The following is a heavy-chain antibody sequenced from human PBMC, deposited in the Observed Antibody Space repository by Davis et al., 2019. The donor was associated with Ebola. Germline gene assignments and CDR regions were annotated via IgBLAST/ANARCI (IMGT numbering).Heavy chain of an antibody. CDR1: GYTFSSSS. J-gene: IGHJ4*02. Sequence: ASVKVSCKASGYTFSSSSMHWVRQAPGQRLEWMGWINAGNGNTKYSQKFQGRVTITRDTSASTAYMELSSLRSEDTAVYYCARDLRGWYSFDYWGQGTLVTVSS. CDR3: ARDLRGWYSFDY. CDR2: INAGNGNT. D-gene: IGHD6-19*01. V-gene: IGHV1-3*01.